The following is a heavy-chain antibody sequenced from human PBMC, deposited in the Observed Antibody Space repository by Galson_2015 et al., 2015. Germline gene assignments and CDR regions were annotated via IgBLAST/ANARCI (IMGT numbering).Heavy chain of an antibody. J-gene: IGHJ4*02. CDR1: GDSVSSHSAA. Sequence: CAISGDSVSSHSAAWNWIRQSPSRGLEWLGRTYYRSKWYNDYAVSVKSRITINPDTSKNQFSLQLNSVTPEDTAVYYCARVRGAAAGTSKYRFDYWGQGTLVTVSS. V-gene: IGHV6-1*01. D-gene: IGHD6-13*01. CDR2: TYYRSKWYN. CDR3: ARVRGAAAGTSKYRFDY.